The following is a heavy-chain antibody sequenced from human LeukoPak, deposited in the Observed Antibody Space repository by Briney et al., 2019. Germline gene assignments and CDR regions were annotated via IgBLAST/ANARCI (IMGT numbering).Heavy chain of an antibody. D-gene: IGHD6-25*01. J-gene: IGHJ4*02. Sequence: PGRSLRLSCAASGFTFSRYGMHWVRQAPGKGLEWVSSISSSSSYIYYADSVKGRFTISRDNSKNTLYLQMNSLRAEDTAVYYCANGGAAGFDYWGQGTLVTVSS. CDR1: GFTFSRYG. CDR2: ISSSSSYI. CDR3: ANGGAAGFDY. V-gene: IGHV3-21*01.